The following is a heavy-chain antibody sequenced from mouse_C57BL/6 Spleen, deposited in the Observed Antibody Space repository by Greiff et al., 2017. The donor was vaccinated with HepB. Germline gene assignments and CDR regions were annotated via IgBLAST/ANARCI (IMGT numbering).Heavy chain of an antibody. CDR3: ARVTTVVAGDWYFDV. J-gene: IGHJ1*03. Sequence: EVKLVESGGGLVQPGGSLKLSCAASGFTFSDYGMAWVRQAPRKGPEWVAFISNLAYSIYYADTVTGRFTISRENAKNTLYLEMSSLRSEDTAMYYWARVTTVVAGDWYFDVWGTGTTVTVSS. D-gene: IGHD1-1*01. CDR2: ISNLAYSI. V-gene: IGHV5-15*01. CDR1: GFTFSDYG.